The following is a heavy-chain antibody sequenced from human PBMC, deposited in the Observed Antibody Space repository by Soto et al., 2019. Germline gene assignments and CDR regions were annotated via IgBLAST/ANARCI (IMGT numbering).Heavy chain of an antibody. CDR2: IFPSGAT. V-gene: IGHV4-30-4*01. CDR3: AKGSAATRYFDP. CDR1: GAPISGGDYH. D-gene: IGHD1-26*01. J-gene: IGHJ2*01. Sequence: QVQLQESSPGLVKPSQTLSLMCTVSGAPISGGDYHWSWIRQPPGKGLEWIVYIFPSGATHYNASLGIKLTVSVETSKSHLSLKPTSLIAAGTVIDFFAKGSAATRYFDPWGRGTLVTFS.